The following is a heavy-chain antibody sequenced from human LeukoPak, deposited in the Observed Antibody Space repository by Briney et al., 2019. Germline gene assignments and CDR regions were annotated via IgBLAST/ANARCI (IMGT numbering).Heavy chain of an antibody. CDR2: IYYSGST. D-gene: IGHD3-9*01. V-gene: IGHV4-30-4*08. CDR3: ARADILTGYRKSPGDY. Sequence: SWVRQAPGKGLEWIGYIYYSGSTYYNPSLKSRVTISVDTSKNQFSLKLSSVTAADTAVYYCARADILTGYRKSPGDYWGQGTLVTVSS. J-gene: IGHJ4*02.